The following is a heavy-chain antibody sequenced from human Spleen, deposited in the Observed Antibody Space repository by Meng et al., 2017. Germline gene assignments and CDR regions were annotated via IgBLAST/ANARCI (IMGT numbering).Heavy chain of an antibody. CDR2: ITWNSGII. CDR1: GFTFDDYA. Sequence: SLKISCAASGFTFDDYAMHWVRQVPGKGLEWVSGITWNSGIIGYADSVKGRFTISRDNAKSSLYLQMNSLRAEDTAVYYCARDLSNEGSYFYYGMDVWGQGTTVTVSS. CDR3: ARDLSNEGSYFYYGMDV. J-gene: IGHJ6*02. V-gene: IGHV3-9*01. D-gene: IGHD3-10*01.